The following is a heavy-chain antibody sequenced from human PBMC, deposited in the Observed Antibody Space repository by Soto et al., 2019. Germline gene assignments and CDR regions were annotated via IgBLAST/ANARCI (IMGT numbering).Heavy chain of an antibody. D-gene: IGHD3-10*01. CDR1: GFTFSSYS. V-gene: IGHV3-21*01. CDR3: ARSPITMVRGAQASRPVGWFDP. CDR2: ISSSSSYI. J-gene: IGHJ5*02. Sequence: PGGSLRLSCAASGFTFSSYSMNWVRQAPGKGLEWVSSISSSSSYIYYADSVKGRFTISRDNAKNSLYLQMNSLRAEDTAVYYCARSPITMVRGAQASRPVGWFDPWGQGTLVTVSS.